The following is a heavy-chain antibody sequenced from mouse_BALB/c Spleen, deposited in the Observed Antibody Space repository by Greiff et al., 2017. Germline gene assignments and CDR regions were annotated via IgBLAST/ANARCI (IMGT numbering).Heavy chain of an antibody. CDR1: GYTFTSYT. J-gene: IGHJ4*01. CDR2: INPSSGYT. D-gene: IGHD1-1*01. Sequence: VQRVESGAELARPGASVKMSCKASGYTFTSYTMHWVKQRPGQGLEWIGYINPSSGYTNYNQKFKDKATLTADKSSSTAYMQLSSLTSEDSAVYYCARGNYYGSSDAMDYWGQGTSVTVSS. CDR3: ARGNYYGSSDAMDY. V-gene: IGHV1-4*01.